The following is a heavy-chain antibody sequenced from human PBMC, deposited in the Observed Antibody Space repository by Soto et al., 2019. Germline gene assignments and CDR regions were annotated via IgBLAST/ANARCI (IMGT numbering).Heavy chain of an antibody. V-gene: IGHV1-69*12. J-gene: IGHJ6*02. D-gene: IGHD1-26*01. CDR1: GGTFSSYA. CDR3: ARPRQAGSYCLDYYGMDV. Sequence: QVQLVQSGAEVKKPGSSVKVSCKASGGTFSSYAISWVRQAPGQGLEWMGGIIPIFGTANYAQKFQGRFTITADEATSTGYMERGCRRSEAMAVYYCARPRQAGSYCLDYYGMDVWGQGTTVTVSS. CDR2: IIPIFGTA.